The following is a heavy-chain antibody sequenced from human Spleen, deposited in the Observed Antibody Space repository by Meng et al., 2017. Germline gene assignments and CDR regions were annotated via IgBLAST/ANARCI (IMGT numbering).Heavy chain of an antibody. Sequence: QVQRQQWGAVLLKPSETLSLTVVVPGGSFSDYYWGWIRQPPGKGLEWIGEINHSGSTNYNPSLESRATISVDTSQNNLSLKLSSVTAADSAVYYCARGPTTMAHDFDYWGQGTLVTVSS. V-gene: IGHV4-34*01. CDR3: ARGPTTMAHDFDY. D-gene: IGHD4-11*01. J-gene: IGHJ4*02. CDR1: GGSFSDYY. CDR2: INHSGST.